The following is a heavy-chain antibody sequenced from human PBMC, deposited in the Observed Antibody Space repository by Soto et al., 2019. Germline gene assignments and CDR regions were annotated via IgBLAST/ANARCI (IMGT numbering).Heavy chain of an antibody. J-gene: IGHJ6*02. CDR2: IYYSGST. CDR3: ARQGRAVVMTLFESNGMDV. D-gene: IGHD3-22*01. V-gene: IGHV4-39*01. Sequence: QLQLQESGPGLVKPSETLSLTCTVSGGSISSSSYYWGWIRQPPGKGLEWIGSIYYSGSTYYNPSLKSLVTISVDTSKNQFSLKLSSVTAADTAVYYCARQGRAVVMTLFESNGMDVWGQGTTVTFSS. CDR1: GGSISSSSYY.